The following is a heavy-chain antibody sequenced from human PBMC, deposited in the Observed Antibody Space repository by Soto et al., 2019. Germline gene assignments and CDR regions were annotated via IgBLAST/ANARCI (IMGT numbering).Heavy chain of an antibody. Sequence: TSETLSLTCTVSGGSLSSGDCYWSWIRQPPGKGLEWIGYIYYSGSTYYNPSLKSRVTISVDTSKNQFSLKLSSVTAADTAVYYCARVLVVVAATRTNWFDPWGQGTLVTVSS. CDR3: ARVLVVVAATRTNWFDP. V-gene: IGHV4-30-4*01. D-gene: IGHD2-15*01. J-gene: IGHJ5*02. CDR1: GGSLSSGDCY. CDR2: IYYSGST.